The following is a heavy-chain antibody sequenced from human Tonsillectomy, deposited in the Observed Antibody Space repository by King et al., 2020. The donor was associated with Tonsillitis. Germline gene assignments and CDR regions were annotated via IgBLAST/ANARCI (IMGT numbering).Heavy chain of an antibody. CDR3: ARLPGYSTYYDL. CDR1: GFTVRNHW. J-gene: IGHJ4*02. D-gene: IGHD1-1*01. Sequence: QLVQSGGGLVQPGGSLRLSCAASGFTVRNHWMAWVRQAPGKGLEWVANIRPDGSQTFYVDSVKGRFTMSRDNAENTLFLQMNSLRVEDTALYYCARLPGYSTYYDLWGQGALVTVSS. V-gene: IGHV3-7*01. CDR2: IRPDGSQT.